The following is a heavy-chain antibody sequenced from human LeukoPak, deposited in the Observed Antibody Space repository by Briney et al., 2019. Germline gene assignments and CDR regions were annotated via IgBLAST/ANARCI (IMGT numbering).Heavy chain of an antibody. J-gene: IGHJ4*02. V-gene: IGHV3-30*02. Sequence: GGSLRLSCIGSTFTFSDYGMHWVRQAPGKGVEWVAFIRYDGTKTYYADSAKGRFTISRDNSKNTLYLQMNSLRAEDTAVYYCARDYSSGWAPRYDYWGQGTLVTVSS. CDR2: IRYDGTKT. D-gene: IGHD6-19*01. CDR3: ARDYSSGWAPRYDY. CDR1: TFTFSDYG.